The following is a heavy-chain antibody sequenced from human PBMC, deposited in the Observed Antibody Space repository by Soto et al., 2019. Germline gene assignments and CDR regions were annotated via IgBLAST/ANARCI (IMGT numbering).Heavy chain of an antibody. D-gene: IGHD5-12*01. J-gene: IGHJ4*02. CDR3: AHIFWDIAPRSFDY. CDR1: GFSLSTSGVA. Sequence: SGPRLVNPTQTLTLTCTFSGFSLSTSGVAVGWVRQPPGKALEWLALIYWDDDKRYSPSLKSRLTITKDTSKNQVVLTMTNMDPVDTATYYCAHIFWDIAPRSFDYWGQGALVTVSS. V-gene: IGHV2-5*02. CDR2: IYWDDDK.